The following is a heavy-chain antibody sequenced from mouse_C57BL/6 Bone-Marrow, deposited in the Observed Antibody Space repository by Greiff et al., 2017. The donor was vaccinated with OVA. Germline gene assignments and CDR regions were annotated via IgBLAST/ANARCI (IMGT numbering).Heavy chain of an antibody. CDR2: INYDGSST. D-gene: IGHD2-4*01. V-gene: IGHV5-16*01. CDR1: GFTFSDYY. Sequence: EVKLVESEGGLVQPGSSMKLSCTASGFTFSDYYMAWVRQVPEKGLEWVANINYDGSSTYYLDSLKSRFIISRDNATNILYLQMSSLKTEDTATYYCARESSLSMRLRRVYYFDYWGQGTTLTVSS. CDR3: ARESSLSMRLRRVYYFDY. J-gene: IGHJ2*01.